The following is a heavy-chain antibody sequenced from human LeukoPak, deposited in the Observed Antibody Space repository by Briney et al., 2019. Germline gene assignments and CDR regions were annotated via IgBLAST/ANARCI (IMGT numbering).Heavy chain of an antibody. V-gene: IGHV4-39*01. CDR3: ASSAPPPFYYDSSGYHYYFDY. J-gene: IGHJ4*02. CDR2: IYYSGST. D-gene: IGHD3-22*01. Sequence: SETLSLTCTVSGGSISSSSYYWGWIRRPPGKGLEWIGSIYYSGSTYYNPSLKSRVTISVDTSKNQFSLKLSSVTAADTAVYYCASSAPPPFYYDSSGYHYYFDYWGQGTLVTVSS. CDR1: GGSISSSSYY.